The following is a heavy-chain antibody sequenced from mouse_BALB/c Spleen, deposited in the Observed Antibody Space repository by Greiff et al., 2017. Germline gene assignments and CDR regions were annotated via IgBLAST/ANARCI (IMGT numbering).Heavy chain of an antibody. V-gene: IGHV2-9*02. Sequence: VQLQESGPGLVAPSQSLSITCTVSGFSLTSYGVHWVRQPPGKGLEWLGVIWAGGSTNYNSALMSRLSISKDNSKSQVFLKMNSLQTDDTAMYYCAKSYYGNYGTFYYFDYWGQGTTLTVSS. D-gene: IGHD2-10*01. CDR3: AKSYYGNYGTFYYFDY. CDR2: IWAGGST. J-gene: IGHJ2*01. CDR1: GFSLTSYG.